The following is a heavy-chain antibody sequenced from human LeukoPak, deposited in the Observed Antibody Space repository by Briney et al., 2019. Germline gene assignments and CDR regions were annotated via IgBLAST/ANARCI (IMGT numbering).Heavy chain of an antibody. Sequence: SETLSLTCAVYGGSFSGYYWSWIRQPPGKGLEWIGEINHSGSTNYNPSLKSRVTMSVDTSKNQFSLKLSSVTAADTAVYYCARAAYSGSYYVDYWGQGTLVTVSS. CDR1: GGSFSGYY. J-gene: IGHJ4*02. CDR2: INHSGST. CDR3: ARAAYSGSYYVDY. V-gene: IGHV4-34*01. D-gene: IGHD1-26*01.